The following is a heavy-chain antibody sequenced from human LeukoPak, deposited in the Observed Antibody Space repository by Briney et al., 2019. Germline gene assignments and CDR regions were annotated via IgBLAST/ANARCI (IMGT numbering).Heavy chain of an antibody. CDR1: GGSFSGYY. J-gene: IGHJ4*02. V-gene: IGHV4-34*01. CDR3: ARDSDLSAQDNKALFDY. CDR2: INHSGST. Sequence: SSETLSLTCAVYGGSFSGYYWSWIRQPPGKGLEWIGEINHSGSTNYNPSLKSRITISVDTSKNQFSLKLSSVTAADTAVYYCARDSDLSAQDNKALFDYWGQGTLVTVSS. D-gene: IGHD2-15*01.